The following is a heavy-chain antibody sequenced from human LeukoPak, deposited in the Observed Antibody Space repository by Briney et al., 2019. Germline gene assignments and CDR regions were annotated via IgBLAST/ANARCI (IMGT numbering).Heavy chain of an antibody. V-gene: IGHV3-15*07. CDR1: GFTFSSYG. CDR3: TTNHFD. CDR2: SKSKSAGGTI. J-gene: IGHJ4*02. Sequence: PGGSLRLSCAASGFTFSSYGMHWVRQAPGKGLEWVGRSKSKSAGGTIDYTAPVKGRFTISRDDPKNTLYLQMDSLQTEDTAVYYCTTNHFDWGRGALVTVSS.